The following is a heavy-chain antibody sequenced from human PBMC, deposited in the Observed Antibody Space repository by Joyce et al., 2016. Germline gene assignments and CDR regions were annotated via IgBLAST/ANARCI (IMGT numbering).Heavy chain of an antibody. Sequence: QVQLQESGPGLVKPSQTLSLTCTVSVGSISSGDYYWSWIRQPPGKGLEWMGYIYYSGSTYYNPSLQSRVTISVDTSKNQFALELTSVSAADTAVYYCARDWILASAFDYWGPGTMVTVSS. CDR2: IYYSGST. CDR1: VGSISSGDYY. CDR3: ARDWILASAFDY. J-gene: IGHJ4*02. V-gene: IGHV4-30-4*01. D-gene: IGHD3-3*01.